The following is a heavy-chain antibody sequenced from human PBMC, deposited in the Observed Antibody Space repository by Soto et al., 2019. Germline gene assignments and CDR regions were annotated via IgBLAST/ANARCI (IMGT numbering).Heavy chain of an antibody. D-gene: IGHD3-3*01. CDR2: INPGSGAA. V-gene: IGHV1-46*01. CDR1: GYTVTTHY. J-gene: IGHJ3*02. Sequence: QVQLVQSGAEVKKPGASVKISCTASGYTVTTHYMHWVRQAPGRGLEWMGAINPGSGAAKYTQTFQARVTMTRDTSTNTGYMEMSALRSEDTDVFYCARGGEVGVAGSAAFDMWGQGTMVTVSS. CDR3: ARGGEVGVAGSAAFDM.